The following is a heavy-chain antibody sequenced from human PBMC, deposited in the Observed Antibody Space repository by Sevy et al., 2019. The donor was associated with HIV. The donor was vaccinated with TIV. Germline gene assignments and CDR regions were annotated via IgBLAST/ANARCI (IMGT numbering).Heavy chain of an antibody. CDR1: GFIFSSYV. CDR3: AREGSSSPWGVYYYGMDV. CDR2: ISGSGGYT. D-gene: IGHD6-13*01. Sequence: GGSLRLSCAASGFIFSSYVMTWVRQAPGKGLEWVSTISGSGGYTYYAESVKGRFTISRDNSKNTLYLQMNSLRAEDTAVYYCAREGSSSPWGVYYYGMDVWGQGTTVTVSS. J-gene: IGHJ6*02. V-gene: IGHV3-23*01.